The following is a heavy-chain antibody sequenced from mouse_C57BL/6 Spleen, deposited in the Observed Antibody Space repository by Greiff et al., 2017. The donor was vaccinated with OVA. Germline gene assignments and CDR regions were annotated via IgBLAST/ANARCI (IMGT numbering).Heavy chain of an antibody. CDR3: ARRATTVVRGLDFDY. D-gene: IGHD1-1*01. CDR1: GYTFTSYW. Sequence: VQLQQPGAELVMPGASVKLSCKASGYTFTSYWMHWVKQRPGQGLEWIGEIDPSDSYTNYNQKFKGKSTLTVDKSSSTAYMQLSSLTSEDSAVYYCARRATTVVRGLDFDYWGQGTTLTVSS. CDR2: IDPSDSYT. V-gene: IGHV1-69*01. J-gene: IGHJ2*01.